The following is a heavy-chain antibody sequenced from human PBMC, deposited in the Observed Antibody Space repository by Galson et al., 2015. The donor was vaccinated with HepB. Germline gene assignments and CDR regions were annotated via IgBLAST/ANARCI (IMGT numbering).Heavy chain of an antibody. Sequence: PALVKPSQTLTLTCTFSGFSLSTTGVGVGWIRQPPGKALEWLALIYWDDDKRYSPSLKSRLTITKDTSKNQVVLTTTNMDPVDTATYYCAHMIHTWSILHFDYWGQGILVTVSS. CDR3: AHMIHTWSILHFDY. CDR2: IYWDDDK. CDR1: GFSLSTTGVG. J-gene: IGHJ4*02. V-gene: IGHV2-5*02. D-gene: IGHD2-15*01.